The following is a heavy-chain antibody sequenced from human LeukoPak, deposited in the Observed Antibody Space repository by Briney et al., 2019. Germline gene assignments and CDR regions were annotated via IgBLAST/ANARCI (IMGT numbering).Heavy chain of an antibody. CDR1: GYTFTRYG. D-gene: IGHD6-19*01. J-gene: IGHJ6*03. CDR2: ISGYNGKT. CDR3: ARVSSSGWYVAYYYYYYMDV. V-gene: IGHV1-18*01. Sequence: GASVKVSCKASGYTFTRYGINWVRQAPGQGLEWMGWISGYNGKTNYAQKLQGRVTMTTDTSTSTAYMELRSLRSDDTAVYYCARVSSSGWYVAYYYYYYMDVWGKGTTVTVSS.